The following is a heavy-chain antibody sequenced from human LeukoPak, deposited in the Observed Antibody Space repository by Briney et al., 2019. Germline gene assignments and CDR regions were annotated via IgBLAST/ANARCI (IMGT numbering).Heavy chain of an antibody. V-gene: IGHV3-43*01. Sequence: AGGSLRLSCAASGFTFDDYTMHWVRQAPGKGLEWVSLISWDGGSTYYADSVKGRFTISRDNSKNSLYLQMNSLRTEDTALYYCAKDLFAYCGGDCYPDYWGQGTLVTVSS. D-gene: IGHD2-21*02. CDR3: AKDLFAYCGGDCYPDY. CDR1: GFTFDDYT. CDR2: ISWDGGST. J-gene: IGHJ4*02.